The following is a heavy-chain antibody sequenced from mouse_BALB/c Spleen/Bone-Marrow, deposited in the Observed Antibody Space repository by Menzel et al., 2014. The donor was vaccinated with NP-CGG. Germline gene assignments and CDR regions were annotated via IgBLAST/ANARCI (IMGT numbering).Heavy chain of an antibody. CDR3: TRGVYYDYDEGAMDY. D-gene: IGHD2-4*01. CDR1: GYTFTSYV. J-gene: IGHJ4*01. V-gene: IGHV1-14*01. CDR2: INPYNDGT. Sequence: EVQLQQSGPELVKPGASVKMSCKASGYTFTSYVMHWVEQKPGQGLEWIGYINPYNDGTKYNEKFKGKATLTSDKSSSTAYMELSSLTSEDSAVYYCTRGVYYDYDEGAMDYWGQGSSVTDSS.